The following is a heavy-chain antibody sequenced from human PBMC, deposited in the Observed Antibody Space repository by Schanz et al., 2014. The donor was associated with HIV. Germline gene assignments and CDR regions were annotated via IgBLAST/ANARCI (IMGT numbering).Heavy chain of an antibody. CDR3: ARGVLRWRPECLDD. J-gene: IGHJ4*02. Sequence: EVQLVESGGGLVQPGRSLRLSCAASGFRFGDYAMHWVRQAPGKGLEWVSSITWNRGTKVYADSVKGRFTISRDNAKNRLYLQMNSLRAEDTAVYYCARGVLRWRPECLDDWGQGTLVTVSS. V-gene: IGHV3-9*01. D-gene: IGHD4-17*01. CDR1: GFRFGDYA. CDR2: ITWNRGTK.